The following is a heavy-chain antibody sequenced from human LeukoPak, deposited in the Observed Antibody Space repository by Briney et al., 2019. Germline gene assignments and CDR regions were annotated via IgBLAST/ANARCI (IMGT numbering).Heavy chain of an antibody. V-gene: IGHV3-48*01. Sequence: PGGCLRLSCAASGFTFSDYSVNWVRQAPGKGLEWISWVGIDSGNTKYADSVKGRFTISGEKAKNSLYLQMSSLRVEDTAVYYCARDHNYAFDNWGQGTLVTVSS. J-gene: IGHJ4*02. CDR2: VGIDSGNT. D-gene: IGHD1-1*01. CDR1: GFTFSDYS. CDR3: ARDHNYAFDN.